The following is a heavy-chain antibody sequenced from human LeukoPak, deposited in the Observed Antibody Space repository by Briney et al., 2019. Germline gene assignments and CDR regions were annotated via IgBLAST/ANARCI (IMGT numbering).Heavy chain of an antibody. CDR3: ARGSHGVAATDTAFDY. CDR2: ISSSSSYI. CDR1: GFTFSSYS. J-gene: IGHJ4*02. V-gene: IGHV3-21*01. Sequence: GGSLRLSCAASGFTFSSYSMNWVRQAPGKGLEWVSVISSSSSYIYYADSVRGRFTISRDNAKNSLYLQMDSLRAEDTAVYYCARGSHGVAATDTAFDYWGQGTLVAVSS. D-gene: IGHD6-25*01.